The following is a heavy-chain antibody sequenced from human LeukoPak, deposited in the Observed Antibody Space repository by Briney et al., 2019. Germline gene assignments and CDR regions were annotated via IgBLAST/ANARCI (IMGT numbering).Heavy chain of an antibody. Sequence: PSQTLSLTCTVSGGSISSGSYYWSWVRQPAGKGLEWIGRIYNTGSANYNPSLQSRVTMSLDTSKNQLSLKVKSVTAADTAVYYCARDSVTNTAIGFDPWGQGTLVIVSS. CDR1: GGSISSGSYY. CDR2: IYNTGSA. V-gene: IGHV4-61*02. D-gene: IGHD2/OR15-2a*01. CDR3: ARDSVTNTAIGFDP. J-gene: IGHJ5*02.